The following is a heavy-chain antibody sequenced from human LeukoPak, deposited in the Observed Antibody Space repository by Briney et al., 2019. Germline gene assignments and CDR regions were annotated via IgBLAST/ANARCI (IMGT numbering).Heavy chain of an antibody. V-gene: IGHV1-69*13. CDR3: ARDAVARETDAFDI. D-gene: IGHD1-26*01. CDR1: GGTFSSYA. CDR2: IIPIFGTA. Sequence: SVKVSCKASGGTFSSYAISWVRQAPGQGLEWMGGIIPIFGTANYAQKFQGRVTITADESTSTAYMELSSLRSEDTAVYYCARDAVARETDAFDIWGQGTMVTVSS. J-gene: IGHJ3*02.